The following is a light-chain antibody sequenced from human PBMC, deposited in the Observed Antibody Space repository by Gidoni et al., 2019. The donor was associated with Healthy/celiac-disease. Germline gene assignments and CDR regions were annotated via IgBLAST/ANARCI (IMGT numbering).Light chain of an antibody. Sequence: DIQVTQSPSSLSASVGDRVTITCRASQSISSYLNLYQQKPGKAPKLMIYAAYSLQSGVPTCFSGSGSGTDFTLTISSLQPEDFATYYCQQSYSTPRFGQGTRLEIK. V-gene: IGKV1-39*01. CDR1: QSISSY. CDR2: AAY. J-gene: IGKJ5*01. CDR3: QQSYSTPR.